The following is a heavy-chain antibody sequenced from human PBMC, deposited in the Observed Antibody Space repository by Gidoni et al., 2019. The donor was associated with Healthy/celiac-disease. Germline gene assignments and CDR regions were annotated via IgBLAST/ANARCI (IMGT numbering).Heavy chain of an antibody. D-gene: IGHD3-10*01. CDR1: GFTLSDYY. V-gene: IGHV3-11*05. CDR3: ATGAPNMVRRVIPAFDI. J-gene: IGHJ3*02. Sequence: QVQLVESGGGLVKPGGSLRLSCAASGFTLSDYYLSWIRQAPGKGLEWVSYISSSSSYTNCAGSVKGRFTISRDNAKNSLYLQMNSLRAEDTAVYYCATGAPNMVRRVIPAFDIWGQGTMVTASS. CDR2: ISSSSSYT.